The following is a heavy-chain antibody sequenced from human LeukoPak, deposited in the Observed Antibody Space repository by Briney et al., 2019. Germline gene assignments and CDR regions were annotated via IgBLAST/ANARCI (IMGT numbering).Heavy chain of an antibody. Sequence: NPSETLSLTCAVSGGSISSDNWWIWVRQPPRKGLEWIGEIYHSGRANYNPSLKSRVNMSVDKSKNQFSLSLSSVTAADTAVYHCARPAYGGGPDAFDIWGQGTMVTVSS. CDR3: ARPAYGGGPDAFDI. CDR2: IYHSGRA. CDR1: GGSISSDNW. V-gene: IGHV4-4*02. J-gene: IGHJ3*02. D-gene: IGHD4-23*01.